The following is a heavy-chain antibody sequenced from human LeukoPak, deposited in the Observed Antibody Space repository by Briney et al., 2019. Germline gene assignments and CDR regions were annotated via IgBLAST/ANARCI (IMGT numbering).Heavy chain of an antibody. Sequence: GGSLRLSCAASGFTFNYFWMHWVRHVPGKGLVWVSGINNDGTATYYAASVKGRFTISRDNAKNTVYLQMNGLRAEDTTVYYCATVSEYWGQGTLVTVSS. V-gene: IGHV3-74*01. CDR2: INNDGTAT. CDR3: ATVSEY. J-gene: IGHJ4*02. CDR1: GFTFNYFW.